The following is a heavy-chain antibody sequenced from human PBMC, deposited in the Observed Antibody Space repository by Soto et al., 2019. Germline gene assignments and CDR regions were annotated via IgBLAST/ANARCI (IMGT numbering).Heavy chain of an antibody. Sequence: PGGALRLSCAASGFTFSNYYMTWVRQAPGKGLEWVANIKQDGSEKFYVDSVKGRFTISRDNAKTSLYLQMNSLGAEDTAVYYCARQIVAFDYWGQGTLVTVS. V-gene: IGHV3-7*02. J-gene: IGHJ4*02. CDR3: ARQIVAFDY. CDR1: GFTFSNYY. D-gene: IGHD5-12*01. CDR2: IKQDGSEK.